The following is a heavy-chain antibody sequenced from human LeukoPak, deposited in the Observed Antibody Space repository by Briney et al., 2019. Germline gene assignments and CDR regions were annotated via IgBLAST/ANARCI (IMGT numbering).Heavy chain of an antibody. CDR3: ARGRSLDY. Sequence: GGSLRLSCAASGFTFSSSWVSWVRQAPGKGLEWVANIKPDGSERYYVDSVKGRFTISRDNAKNSVYLQMNSLRAEDMAVYYCARGRSLDYWGQGTLVTVSS. V-gene: IGHV3-7*01. J-gene: IGHJ4*02. CDR2: IKPDGSER. D-gene: IGHD5-24*01. CDR1: GFTFSSSW.